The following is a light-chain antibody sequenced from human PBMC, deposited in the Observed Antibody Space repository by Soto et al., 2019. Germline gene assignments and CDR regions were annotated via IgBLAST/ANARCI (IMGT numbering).Light chain of an antibody. Sequence: DIVMTQSPDSLAVSLGERATINCKSSQSVLYSSNNKNYLAWYQQKPGQPPKLLIYWASTRESGVPDRFSGSGSGTDFTLTISSLQDEDVAVYYCQQYYDVTQNFGQGTKVEIK. J-gene: IGKJ1*01. CDR3: QQYYDVTQN. CDR1: QSVLYSSNNKNY. V-gene: IGKV4-1*01. CDR2: WAS.